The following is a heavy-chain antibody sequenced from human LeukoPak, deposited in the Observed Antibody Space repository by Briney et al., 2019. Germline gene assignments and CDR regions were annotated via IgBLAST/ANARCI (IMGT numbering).Heavy chain of an antibody. D-gene: IGHD6-19*01. Sequence: GGSLRLSCAASGFTFSSYGMHWVRQAPGKGLEWVAVIWYDGSNKYYADSVKGRFTISRDNSKNTLYLQMNSLRAEDTAVYYCARDGSSGWYHSGDYGMDVWGQGTTVTVSS. CDR3: ARDGSSGWYHSGDYGMDV. J-gene: IGHJ6*02. CDR1: GFTFSSYG. CDR2: IWYDGSNK. V-gene: IGHV3-33*01.